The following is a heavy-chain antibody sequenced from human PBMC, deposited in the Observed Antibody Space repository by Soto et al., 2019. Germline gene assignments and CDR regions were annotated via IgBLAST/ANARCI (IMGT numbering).Heavy chain of an antibody. D-gene: IGHD2-15*01. J-gene: IGHJ6*03. CDR1: GYTFTSYG. CDR2: ISAYNGNT. CDR3: ARASDCSGGSCYRSWQYYYYYYMDV. Sequence: ASVKVSCKASGYTFTSYGISWVRQAPGQGLEWMGWISAYNGNTNYAQKLQGRVTMTTDTSTSTAYMELRSLRSDDTAVYYCARASDCSGGSCYRSWQYYYYYYMDVWGKGTTVTVSS. V-gene: IGHV1-18*01.